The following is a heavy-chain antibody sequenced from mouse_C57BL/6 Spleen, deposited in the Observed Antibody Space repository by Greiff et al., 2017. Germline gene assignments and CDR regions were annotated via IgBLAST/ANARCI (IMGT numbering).Heavy chain of an antibody. CDR3: TPTAQVRFAY. J-gene: IGHJ3*01. CDR1: GFNIKDYY. Sequence: EVKVEESGAELVRPGASVKLSCTASGFNIKDYYMHWVKQRPEQGLEWIGRIDPEDGDTEYAPKFQGKATMTADTSSNTAYLPLSSLTSEDTAVYYCTPTAQVRFAYWGQGTLVTVSA. D-gene: IGHD3-2*02. V-gene: IGHV14-1*01. CDR2: IDPEDGDT.